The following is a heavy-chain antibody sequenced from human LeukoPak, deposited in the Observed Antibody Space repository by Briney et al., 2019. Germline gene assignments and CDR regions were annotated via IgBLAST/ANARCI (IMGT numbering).Heavy chain of an antibody. D-gene: IGHD2-2*01. CDR2: IYYSGST. V-gene: IGHV4-61*08. CDR3: ARRCSSTNCYGAFDI. J-gene: IGHJ3*02. Sequence: SETLSLTCTVSGGSISSGGYYWSWIRQPPGKGLEWIGYIYYSGSTNYNPSLKSRVTISLDTSKTQFSLKLSSVTAADTAVYFCARRCSSTNCYGAFDIWGQGTMVTVSS. CDR1: GGSISSGGYY.